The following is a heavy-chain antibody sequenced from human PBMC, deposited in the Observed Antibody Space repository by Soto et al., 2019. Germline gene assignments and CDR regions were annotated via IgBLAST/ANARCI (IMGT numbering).Heavy chain of an antibody. CDR3: AHRSRGDYYFDY. D-gene: IGHD4-17*01. J-gene: IGHJ4*02. V-gene: IGHV2-5*02. CDR2: IYWDDDK. Sequence: QITLKESGPTLVKPTQTLTLTCTFSGFSLSTSGVGVGWIRQPPGKALEWLALIYWDDDKRYSPSLKSRLTITKDTSKNQVVLTMTNMDPVVTATYYCAHRSRGDYYFDYWGQGTLVTVSS. CDR1: GFSLSTSGVG.